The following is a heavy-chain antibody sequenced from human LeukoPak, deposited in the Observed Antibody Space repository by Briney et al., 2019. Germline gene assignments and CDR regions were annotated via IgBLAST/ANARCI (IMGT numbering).Heavy chain of an antibody. CDR3: AKRSGAEGGPMNI. CDR2: IRYDGSNK. V-gene: IGHV3-30*02. D-gene: IGHD1-26*01. J-gene: IGHJ3*02. CDR1: GFTFSSYG. Sequence: GGSLRLSCSASGFTFSSYGMHWVRQAPGKGLEWVAFIRYDGSNKYYADSVKGRFTISRDNSKNTLYLQMNSLRAEDTAVYYCAKRSGAEGGPMNIWGQGTMVTVSS.